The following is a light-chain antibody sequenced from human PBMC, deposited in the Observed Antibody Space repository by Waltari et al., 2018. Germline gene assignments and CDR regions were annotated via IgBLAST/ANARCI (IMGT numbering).Light chain of an antibody. V-gene: IGKV3-20*01. J-gene: IGKJ1*01. CDR3: QQYGTSPWT. CDR2: GTS. Sequence: EIVLTQSPGTLSLSPGERATLSCRASQSVGSNYLAWFQQKPGQAPRLLIYGTSSRSTGIPDRFSGGGSETDFTLTISRLEPEDFAVYYCQQYGTSPWTFGQGTNVEIK. CDR1: QSVGSNY.